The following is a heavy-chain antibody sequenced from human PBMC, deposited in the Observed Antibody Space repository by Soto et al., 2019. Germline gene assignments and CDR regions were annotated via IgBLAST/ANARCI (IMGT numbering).Heavy chain of an antibody. Sequence: QVCLEQSGADVKTPGASVKVSCQASGYTFNIYAIHWVRQAPGQRPEWMGWMNAGNGNTEYSPKFHGRVTMTRDRYARAAYMELSGLTSEDTAVYYCARDCTYCGGDTGREAFDIWGQGTMVTVS. V-gene: IGHV1-3*01. D-gene: IGHD2-21*01. CDR2: MNAGNGNT. CDR1: GYTFNIYA. CDR3: ARDCTYCGGDTGREAFDI. J-gene: IGHJ3*02.